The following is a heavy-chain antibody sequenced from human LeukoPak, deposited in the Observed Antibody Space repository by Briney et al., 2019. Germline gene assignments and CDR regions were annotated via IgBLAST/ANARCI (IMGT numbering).Heavy chain of an antibody. CDR3: ARDGVLLWFGELSAANWFDP. CDR2: IIPIFGTA. V-gene: IGHV1-69*06. CDR1: GGTFSSYA. D-gene: IGHD3-10*01. J-gene: IGHJ5*02. Sequence: SVKVSCKASGGTFSSYAISWVRQAPGQGLEWMGGIIPIFGTANYAQKFQGRVTITADKSTSTAYMELSSLRSEDTAVYYCARDGVLLWFGELSAANWFDPWGQGTLVTVSS.